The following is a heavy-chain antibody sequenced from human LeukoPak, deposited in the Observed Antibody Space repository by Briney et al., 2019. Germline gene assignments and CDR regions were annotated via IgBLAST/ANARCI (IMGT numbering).Heavy chain of an antibody. V-gene: IGHV4-39*01. Sequence: ASETLSLTCTVSGGSISSSSYYWGWIRQPPGKGLEWIGSIYYSGSTYYNPSLKSRVTISVDTSKNQFSLKLSSVTAADTAVYYCARHIITMVRGVIRYNWFDPWGQGTLVTVSS. J-gene: IGHJ5*02. CDR2: IYYSGST. CDR1: GGSISSSSYY. D-gene: IGHD3-10*01. CDR3: ARHIITMVRGVIRYNWFDP.